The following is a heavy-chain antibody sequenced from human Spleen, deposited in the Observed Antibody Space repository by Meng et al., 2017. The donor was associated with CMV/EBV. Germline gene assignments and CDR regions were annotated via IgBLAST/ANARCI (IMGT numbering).Heavy chain of an antibody. D-gene: IGHD5-24*01. V-gene: IGHV1-69*05. CDR2: IIPVFDIP. CDR1: GGTFINYG. Sequence: SGGTFINYGINWVRQAPGQGPEWMGGIIPVFDIPNYAQKFQGRVTITTDESTSTAYMELSSLTSDDTAVYYCARDGLGDGYKFFDSWGQGTLVTVSS. J-gene: IGHJ4*02. CDR3: ARDGLGDGYKFFDS.